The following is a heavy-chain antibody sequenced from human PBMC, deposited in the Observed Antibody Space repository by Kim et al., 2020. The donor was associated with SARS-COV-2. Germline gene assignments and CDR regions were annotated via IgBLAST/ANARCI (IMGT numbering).Heavy chain of an antibody. CDR2: IYPRDSET. CDR1: GYSFTNYW. J-gene: IGHJ6*02. V-gene: IGHV5-51*01. CDR3: ARTSSTSSYYYDFGMDV. Sequence: GESLKIFCKGAGYSFTNYWIVWVRQMPGKGLEWMGLIYPRDSETTYSPSFQGQVTFSVDKSLSTAYLQWNTLKASDTAMYYCARTSSTSSYYYDFGMDVWGQGTTVTVSS. D-gene: IGHD6-6*01.